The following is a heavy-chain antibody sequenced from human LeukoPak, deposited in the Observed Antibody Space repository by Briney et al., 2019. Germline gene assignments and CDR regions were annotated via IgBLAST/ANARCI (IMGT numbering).Heavy chain of an antibody. J-gene: IGHJ4*02. V-gene: IGHV4-59*01. D-gene: IGHD6-19*01. CDR1: GASITSYY. CDR3: ATRRIAVAAPFDY. Sequence: SETLSLXCAVSGASITSYYWSWIRQPPGKGLEWIGYIYYSGSTNYNPSLKSRVTMSVDTSKNEFSLKLSSVTTADTAVYYCATRRIAVAAPFDYWGQGTLVTVSS. CDR2: IYYSGST.